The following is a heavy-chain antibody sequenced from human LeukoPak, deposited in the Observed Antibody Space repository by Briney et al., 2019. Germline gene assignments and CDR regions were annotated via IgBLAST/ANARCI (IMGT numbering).Heavy chain of an antibody. V-gene: IGHV3-7*03. D-gene: IGHD2-2*01. CDR2: IKQDETEK. CDR1: GGSISSSSYY. Sequence: ETLSLTCTVSGGSISSSSYYWGWIRQPPGKGLEWVANIKQDETEKFYLGSVKGRFTISRDNAKNSLYLQMNSLRVEDTALYYCVRLGSTSPGNWYKLFDQWGQGTLVTVSS. J-gene: IGHJ4*02. CDR3: VRLGSTSPGNWYKLFDQ.